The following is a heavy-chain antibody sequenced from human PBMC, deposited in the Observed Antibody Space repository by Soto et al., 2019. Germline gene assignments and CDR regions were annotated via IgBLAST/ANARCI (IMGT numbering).Heavy chain of an antibody. J-gene: IGHJ4*02. CDR2: FSGGSGTT. Sequence: ESGGGLVQPGGSLRLSCVVSGFTFTNYGVTWVRQAPGKGLQWVSGFSGGSGTTHYRDSVKGRFTISRDDSKSTVYLQMNSLGVDDTAVYYCVKWNGYGDYWGQGTLVTVSS. CDR1: GFTFTNYG. D-gene: IGHD1-1*01. CDR3: VKWNGYGDY. V-gene: IGHV3-23*01.